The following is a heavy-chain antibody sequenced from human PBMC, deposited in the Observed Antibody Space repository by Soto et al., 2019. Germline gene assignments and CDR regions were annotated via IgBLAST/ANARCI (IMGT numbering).Heavy chain of an antibody. V-gene: IGHV4-59*11. Sequence: SETLSLTCTVSGGSISSHYWSWIRQPPGKGLEWIGYIYYSGSTKYKPSLKSRVTISVDTPKNQVSLKLSSVTAADTAVYYCARTPTNWGQGTLVTVSS. D-gene: IGHD2-15*01. CDR3: ARTPTN. J-gene: IGHJ4*02. CDR2: IYYSGST. CDR1: GGSISSHY.